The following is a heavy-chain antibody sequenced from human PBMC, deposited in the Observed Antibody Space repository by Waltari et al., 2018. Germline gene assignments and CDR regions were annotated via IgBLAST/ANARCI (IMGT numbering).Heavy chain of an antibody. V-gene: IGHV3-48*04. Sequence: EVQLVESGGGLVQPGGSLRLSCSASGFTFRSYSMNWVRQAPGKGLEGVSYISSSSSTIYYADSVKGRFTISRDNAKNSLYLQMNSLRAEDTAVYYCAREGYYYYYYMDVWGKGTTVTVSS. CDR3: AREGYYYYYYMDV. J-gene: IGHJ6*03. CDR2: ISSSSSTI. CDR1: GFTFRSYS.